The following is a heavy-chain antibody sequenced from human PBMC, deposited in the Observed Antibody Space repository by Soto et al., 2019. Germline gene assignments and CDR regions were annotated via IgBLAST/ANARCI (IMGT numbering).Heavy chain of an antibody. Sequence: QVHLQESGPGLVKPSQTLSLNCTVSGGSVSSGDYYWTWIRQHPGKGLEWIGYISYTGSTYYNPSLESRVSLSVATSRNHFSLRLNSVTAADTAVYYCATTGGYGTPGDYWGQGTLVTVSS. CDR1: GGSVSSGDYY. V-gene: IGHV4-31*03. D-gene: IGHD5-12*01. J-gene: IGHJ4*02. CDR2: ISYTGST. CDR3: ATTGGYGTPGDY.